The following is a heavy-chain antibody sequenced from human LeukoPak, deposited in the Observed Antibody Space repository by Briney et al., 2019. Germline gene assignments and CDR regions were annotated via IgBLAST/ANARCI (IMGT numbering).Heavy chain of an antibody. J-gene: IGHJ4*02. V-gene: IGHV4-59*01. CDR1: GGSISSYY. CDR2: IYYSGST. CDR3: ARAGFGDPFDY. Sequence: SETLPLTCTVSGGSISSYYWSWIRQPPGKGLEWIGYIYYSGSTNYNPSLKSRVTISVDTSKNQFSLKLSSVTAADTAVYYCARAGFGDPFDYWGQGTLVTVSS. D-gene: IGHD4-17*01.